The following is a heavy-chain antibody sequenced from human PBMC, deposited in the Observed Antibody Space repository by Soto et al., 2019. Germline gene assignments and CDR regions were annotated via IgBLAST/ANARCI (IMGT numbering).Heavy chain of an antibody. Sequence: QLQLQESGPGLVKPSETLSLTCTGSGGSISNRNYFWGWIRQPPGKGLEWIGSLFYGGSSNSNPSLKSRVTMSVDTSRNQFFLKLSSVTAADTAVYYCARSCSGGSCFSSFDPWGQGTLVTVSS. D-gene: IGHD2-15*01. CDR3: ARSCSGGSCFSSFDP. CDR2: LFYGGSS. J-gene: IGHJ5*02. V-gene: IGHV4-39*01. CDR1: GGSISNRNYF.